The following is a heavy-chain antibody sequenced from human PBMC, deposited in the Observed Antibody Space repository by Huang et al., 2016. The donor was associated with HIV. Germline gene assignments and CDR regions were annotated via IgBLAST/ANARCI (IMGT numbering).Heavy chain of an antibody. Sequence: QITLKESGPTLVKPTQTLPLTCPFSGFSLSTHGVGVGWIRQPPGKALEWLALIYWDDDKRYSPSLRRRLTITKDISKNQVVLTMTNLDPVDTATYFCAHSMVGASSFDYWGQGTLVTVSS. CDR1: GFSLSTHGVG. CDR2: IYWDDDK. V-gene: IGHV2-5*02. D-gene: IGHD1-26*01. CDR3: AHSMVGASSFDY. J-gene: IGHJ4*02.